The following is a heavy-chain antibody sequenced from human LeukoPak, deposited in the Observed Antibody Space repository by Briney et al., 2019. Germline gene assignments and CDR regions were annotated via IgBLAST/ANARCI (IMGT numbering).Heavy chain of an antibody. CDR3: GGYYGGSGTYGFFDY. J-gene: IGHJ4*03. Sequence: ASVKVSCKASGYTFTSYAMNWVRQAPGQGPEWMGWINTDTGNPTYARGFTGQYVFSVDTSVTTAYLQINSLRTEDTAVYARGGYYGGSGTYGFFDYWGQGSLVTVSS. D-gene: IGHD3-10*01. CDR2: INTDTGNP. CDR1: GYTFTSYA. V-gene: IGHV7-4-1*02.